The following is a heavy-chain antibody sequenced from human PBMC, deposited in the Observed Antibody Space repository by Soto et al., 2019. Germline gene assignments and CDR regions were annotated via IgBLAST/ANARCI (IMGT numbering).Heavy chain of an antibody. D-gene: IGHD6-13*01. CDR3: ARDTGSSWYYYYYGMDV. V-gene: IGHV1-18*01. J-gene: IGHJ6*02. CDR1: GYTFTSNG. Sequence: ASVKVSCKDSGYTFTSNGISWVRQAPGQGLEWMGWISAYNGNTNYAQKLQGRVTMTTDTSTSTAYMELRSLRSDDTAVYYCARDTGSSWYYYYYGMDVWGQGTTVTV. CDR2: ISAYNGNT.